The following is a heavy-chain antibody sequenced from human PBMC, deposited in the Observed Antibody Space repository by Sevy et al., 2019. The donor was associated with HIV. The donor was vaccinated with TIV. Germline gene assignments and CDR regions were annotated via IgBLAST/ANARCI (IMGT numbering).Heavy chain of an antibody. D-gene: IGHD5-18*01. CDR2: ISSSSSTI. J-gene: IGHJ2*01. CDR1: GFTFSSYS. CDR3: ARGDTAMVRTMWYFDL. Sequence: GGSLRLSCAASGFTFSSYSMNWVRQAPGKGLEWVSYISSSSSTIYYADPVKGRFTISRDNAKNSLYLQMNSLRDEDTAVYYCARGDTAMVRTMWYFDLWGRGTLVTVSS. V-gene: IGHV3-48*02.